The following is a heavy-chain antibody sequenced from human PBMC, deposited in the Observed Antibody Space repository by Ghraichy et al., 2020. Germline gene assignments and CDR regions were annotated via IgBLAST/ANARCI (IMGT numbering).Heavy chain of an antibody. CDR2: IYYSGST. V-gene: IGHV4-59*01. D-gene: IGHD2-8*01. J-gene: IGHJ6*02. CDR3: ARDQGVLMAPGDGMDV. CDR1: GGSISSYY. Sequence: SETLSLTCTVSGGSISSYYWSWIRQPPGKGLEWIGYIYYSGSTNYNPSLKSRVTISVDTSKNQFSLKLSSVTAADTAVYYCARDQGVLMAPGDGMDVWGQGTTVTVSS.